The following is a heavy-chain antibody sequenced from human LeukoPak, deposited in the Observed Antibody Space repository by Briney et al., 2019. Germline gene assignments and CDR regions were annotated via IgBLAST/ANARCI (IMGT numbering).Heavy chain of an antibody. V-gene: IGHV3-30*18. J-gene: IGHJ4*02. Sequence: GGSLRLSCAASGFTFSTYGMHWVRQAPGKGLEWVAFISYDGNKKYFADSVKGRFTMSRDNSKNTLFLQMNSLRPEDTAVYYCAKNLGSSSGGYLDYWGQGTLVPVSS. D-gene: IGHD6-6*01. CDR3: AKNLGSSSGGYLDY. CDR1: GFTFSTYG. CDR2: ISYDGNKK.